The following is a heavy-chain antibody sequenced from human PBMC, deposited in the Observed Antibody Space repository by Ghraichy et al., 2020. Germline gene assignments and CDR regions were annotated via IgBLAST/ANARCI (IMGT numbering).Heavy chain of an antibody. V-gene: IGHV4-61*01. CDR2: IYYNEIT. J-gene: IGHJ6*02. CDR3: ARPGLTYGMDV. CDR1: GGSVSSGSHY. D-gene: IGHD4/OR15-4a*01. Sequence: SETLSLTCTVSGGSVSSGSHYWSWIRQPPGKGLERIGYIYYNEITNYNPSLKSRVTISLDTSNNQFSLKLSSVTAADTAVYYCARPGLTYGMDVWGQGTTVTVSS.